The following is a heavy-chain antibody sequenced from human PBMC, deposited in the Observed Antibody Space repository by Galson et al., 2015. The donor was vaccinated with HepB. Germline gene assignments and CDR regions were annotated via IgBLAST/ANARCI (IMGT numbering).Heavy chain of an antibody. CDR1: GFTFSSYG. CDR3: AREGGYDSWYYYYYYMDV. CDR2: IWYDGSNK. V-gene: IGHV3-33*01. J-gene: IGHJ6*03. D-gene: IGHD5-12*01. Sequence: LRLSCAASGFTFSSYGMHWVRQAPGKGLEWVAVIWYDGSNKYYADSVKGRFTISRDNSKNTLYLQMNSLRAEDTAVYYCAREGGYDSWYYYYYYMDVWGKETTVTVSS.